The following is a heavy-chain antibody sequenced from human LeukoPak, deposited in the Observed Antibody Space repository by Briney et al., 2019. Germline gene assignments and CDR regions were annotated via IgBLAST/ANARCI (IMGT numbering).Heavy chain of an antibody. CDR1: GFTFADFG. J-gene: IGHJ4*02. Sequence: GGSLRLACAAAGFTFADFGKSWVRHAAEKGREWVSGINWNGGTTGYAASVKGRFTISRDNAKNSLYLQMNSLRAEDTALYYCARAPTFSLGDSSGYYYWGQGTLVTVSS. V-gene: IGHV3-20*04. D-gene: IGHD3-22*01. CDR3: ARAPTFSLGDSSGYYY. CDR2: INWNGGTT.